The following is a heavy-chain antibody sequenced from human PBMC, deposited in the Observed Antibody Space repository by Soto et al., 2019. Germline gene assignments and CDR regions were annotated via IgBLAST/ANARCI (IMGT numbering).Heavy chain of an antibody. D-gene: IGHD6-13*01. V-gene: IGHV3-23*01. CDR3: AKDRDGAAAGPTKFYGMDV. CDR2: ISGSGDST. Sequence: EVQLLESGGGLVQPGGSLRLSCAASGFTFSSYAMSWVRQAPGKGLEWVSVISGSGDSTYYADSVRGRFTISRDNSKNTLYLKMNSLRAEDTAVYYWAKDRDGAAAGPTKFYGMDVWGQGTTVTVSS. CDR1: GFTFSSYA. J-gene: IGHJ6*02.